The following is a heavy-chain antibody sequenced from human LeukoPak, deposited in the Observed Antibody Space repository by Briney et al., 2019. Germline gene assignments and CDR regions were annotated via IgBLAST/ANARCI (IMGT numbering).Heavy chain of an antibody. Sequence: ETLSLTCTVSGGSISRHYWSWIRQPPGKGLEWIGYVYYSGSTNYNPSLKRRVTISVDTSKNQFSLKLSSVTAADTAVYYCARDTTSYSGSYYYYYMDVWGKGTTVTVSS. D-gene: IGHD1-26*01. CDR2: VYYSGST. CDR3: ARDTTSYSGSYYYYYMDV. CDR1: GGSISRHY. V-gene: IGHV4-59*11. J-gene: IGHJ6*03.